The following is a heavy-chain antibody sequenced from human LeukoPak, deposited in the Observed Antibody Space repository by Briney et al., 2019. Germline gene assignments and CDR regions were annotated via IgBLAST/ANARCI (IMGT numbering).Heavy chain of an antibody. Sequence: SETLSLTCTVSGGSISSYYWSWIRQPPGKGLEWIGYTYYSGSTNYNPSLKSRVTISVDTSKNQFSLKLSSVTAADTAVYYCATEGSGWYYYWGQGTLVAVSS. CDR3: ATEGSGWYYY. V-gene: IGHV4-59*01. CDR2: TYYSGST. J-gene: IGHJ4*02. D-gene: IGHD6-19*01. CDR1: GGSISSYY.